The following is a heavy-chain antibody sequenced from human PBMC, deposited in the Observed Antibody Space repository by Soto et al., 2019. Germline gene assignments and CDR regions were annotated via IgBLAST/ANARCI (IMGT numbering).Heavy chain of an antibody. CDR1: GFKFDDFA. CDR2: INWNSGDK. CDR3: VRGRGPMNRGYFYS. D-gene: IGHD3-10*01. J-gene: IGHJ4*02. V-gene: IGHV3-9*01. Sequence: VQMVESGGGLVKPGMALRLSCVTSGFKFDDFAMHWVRQGQGKGPEWVAGINWNSGDKDYGESAKGRFVISRDNGKRSLDLQMNSLRPEDTAVYYCVRGRGPMNRGYFYSWGRGTLVTVSP.